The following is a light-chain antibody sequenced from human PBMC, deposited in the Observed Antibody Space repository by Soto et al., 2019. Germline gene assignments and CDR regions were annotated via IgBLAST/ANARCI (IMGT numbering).Light chain of an antibody. V-gene: IGLV2-23*01. CDR3: CSYVGHSTYV. Sequence: QSVPTQPATVSGSPGQSITTSCTGVSNDAGGYYLVSWYQQHPGQAPKLIIYEDTKRPSGVSSRFSGSTSDNTPSLTISGLQAADEADYYCCSYVGHSTYVFAGGTKVTVL. CDR2: EDT. J-gene: IGLJ1*01. CDR1: SNDAGGYYL.